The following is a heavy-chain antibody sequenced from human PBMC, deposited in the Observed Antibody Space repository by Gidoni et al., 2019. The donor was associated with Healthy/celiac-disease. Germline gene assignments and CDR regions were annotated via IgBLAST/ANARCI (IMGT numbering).Heavy chain of an antibody. V-gene: IGHV4-59*01. Sequence: QVQLQESGPGLVKPSETLSLTCTVSGGSISSYYWSWIRQPPGKGLEWLGYIYYSGSTNYNPSLKSRVTISVDTSKNQFSLKLSSVTAADTAVYYCARGGQLVGRYFDYWGQGTLVTVSS. D-gene: IGHD6-6*01. CDR2: IYYSGST. CDR3: ARGGQLVGRYFDY. J-gene: IGHJ4*02. CDR1: GGSISSYY.